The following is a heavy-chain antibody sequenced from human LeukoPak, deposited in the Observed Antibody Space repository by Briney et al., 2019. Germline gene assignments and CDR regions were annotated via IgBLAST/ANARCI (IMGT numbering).Heavy chain of an antibody. V-gene: IGHV1-18*01. D-gene: IGHD3-3*01. Sequence: ASVKVSCKASGYTFTSYGISWVRQAPGQGLEWMGWISAYNGNTNYAQKLQGRVTMTTDTSTSTAYMELRSLRSDDTAVYYCARVAYDFWSGYYKRERYDYWGQGTLVTVSS. J-gene: IGHJ4*02. CDR3: ARVAYDFWSGYYKRERYDY. CDR2: ISAYNGNT. CDR1: GYTFTSYG.